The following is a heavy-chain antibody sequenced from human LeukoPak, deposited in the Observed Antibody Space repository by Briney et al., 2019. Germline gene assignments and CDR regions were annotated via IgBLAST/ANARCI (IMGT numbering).Heavy chain of an antibody. J-gene: IGHJ6*04. D-gene: IGHD2-2*01. Sequence: MSSETLSLTCFVSGGSMKNSCWTWIRQAPGKGLEWIGNIDDSGNTNYSPSLKSRVTISLDTSKNRFSLRVTSVTAADTALFFCARDSSPSALPVIVAWGKGTMVTVSS. CDR1: GGSMKNSC. CDR3: ARDSSPSALPVIVA. CDR2: IDDSGNT. V-gene: IGHV4-59*01.